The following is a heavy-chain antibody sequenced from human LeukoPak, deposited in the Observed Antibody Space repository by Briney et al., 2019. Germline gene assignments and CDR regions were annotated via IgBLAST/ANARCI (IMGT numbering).Heavy chain of an antibody. CDR1: GYTFTGYY. V-gene: IGHV1-46*01. CDR3: ARDTAMAYYFDY. Sequence: GASVNVSCKASGYTFTGYYMHWVRQAPGQGLEWMGIINPSGGSTSYAQKFQGRVTMTRDMSTSTAYMELSSLGSEDTAVYYCARDTAMAYYFDYWGQGTLVTVSS. J-gene: IGHJ4*02. CDR2: INPSGGST. D-gene: IGHD5-18*01.